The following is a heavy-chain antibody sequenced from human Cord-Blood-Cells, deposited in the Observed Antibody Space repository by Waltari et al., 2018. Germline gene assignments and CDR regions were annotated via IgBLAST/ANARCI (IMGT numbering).Heavy chain of an antibody. V-gene: IGHV1-69*01. CDR1: VGTFSSYA. J-gene: IGHJ4*02. CDR3: ARDFGGSGSYYFDY. D-gene: IGHD3-10*01. CDR2: IIPIFGTA. Sequence: QVQLVQSGAEVKKPGSSVKVSCKASVGTFSSYAISWVRQAPGQGLEWMGGIIPIFGTANYAQKFQGRVTITADESTSTAYMELSSLRSEDTAVYYCARDFGGSGSYYFDYWGQGTLVTVSS.